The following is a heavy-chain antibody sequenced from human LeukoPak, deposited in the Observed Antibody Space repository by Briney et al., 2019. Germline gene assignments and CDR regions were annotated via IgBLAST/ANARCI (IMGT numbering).Heavy chain of an antibody. CDR3: ARDMIAARPNWFDP. CDR2: ISAYNGNT. J-gene: IGHJ5*02. CDR1: GYSFTTYG. V-gene: IGHV1-18*01. D-gene: IGHD6-6*01. Sequence: GASVKVSCKASGYSFTTYGIGWVRQAPGQGLEWMGWISAYNGNTNYAQKLQGRVTMTTDTSTSTAYMELRSLRYDDTAVYYCARDMIAARPNWFDPWGQGTLVTVSS.